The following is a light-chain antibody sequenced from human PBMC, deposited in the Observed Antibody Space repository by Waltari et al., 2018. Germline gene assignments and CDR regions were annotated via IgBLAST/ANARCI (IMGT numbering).Light chain of an antibody. CDR3: QHHFRLPAT. CDR1: QIISSY. CDR2: GAS. J-gene: IGKJ1*01. V-gene: IGKV3-20*01. Sequence: IMLTQSPGTLSLSPGERDTLACRARQIISSYLAWYQQKPGQAPRLLIYGASTRATGIPDRFSGSGSGTDFSLTISGLEPEDSAVYYCQHHFRLPATFGQGTKVEIK.